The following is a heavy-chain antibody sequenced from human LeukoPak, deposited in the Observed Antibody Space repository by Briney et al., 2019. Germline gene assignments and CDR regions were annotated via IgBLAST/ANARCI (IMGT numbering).Heavy chain of an antibody. V-gene: IGHV3-30-3*01. J-gene: IGHJ4*02. D-gene: IGHD5-24*01. CDR2: ISKDGTDK. CDR1: GFTFSSLA. Sequence: GGSLRLSCAASGFTFSSLAMHWVRQAPGKGLEWVAVISKDGTDKFYVDSVKGRFTISRDNSENTLNVQMNNLRVEDTAVYYCARDGGKMATIDYWGQGTLVTVSS. CDR3: ARDGGKMATIDY.